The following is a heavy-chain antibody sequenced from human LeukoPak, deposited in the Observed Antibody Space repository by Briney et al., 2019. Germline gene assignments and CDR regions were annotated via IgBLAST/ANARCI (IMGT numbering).Heavy chain of an antibody. V-gene: IGHV3-30*18. CDR3: AKTFLEGPAGNYHYGLDV. D-gene: IGHD3-3*02. Sequence: GGSLRLSCAAFGFTFSRYGIQWVRQAPGEGLEWVAGISFDGSDKFYAASVRGRFTISRDNSKNTVSLQMNSLRVDDTALYTCAKTFLEGPAGNYHYGLDVWGQGTTVTVSS. CDR1: GFTFSRYG. J-gene: IGHJ6*02. CDR2: ISFDGSDK.